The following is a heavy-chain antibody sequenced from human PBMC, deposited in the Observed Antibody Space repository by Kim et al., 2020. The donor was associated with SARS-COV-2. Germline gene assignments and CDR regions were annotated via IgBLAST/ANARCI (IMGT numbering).Heavy chain of an antibody. J-gene: IGHJ4*02. CDR3: ATLTAESTGYVN. V-gene: IGHV1-69*13. D-gene: IGHD2-21*02. CDR1: GGTFSSFA. Sequence: SVKVSCKASGGTFSSFAINWVRQAPGQGPEWMGGIIPMFATPKYAKKFQGRVTITSDESTSTAYMRLSSLSSEDTAVYYCATLTAESTGYVNWGQGTLV. CDR2: IIPMFATP.